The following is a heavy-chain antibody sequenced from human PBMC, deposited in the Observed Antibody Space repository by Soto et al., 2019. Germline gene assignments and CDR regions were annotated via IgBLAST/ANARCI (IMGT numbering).Heavy chain of an antibody. Sequence: SSTXYLTWFVAVCSVTSHHLIGIRHFPGQGMELIAYTSYTGNTNYNPSLQSRVTISLDTSKNQLSIKLNSMTAADTAVYYCARVMHAGFNHYFEHWGQGTLV. V-gene: IGHV4-59*02. D-gene: IGHD2-2*01. CDR2: TSYTGNT. CDR3: ARVMHAGFNHYFEH. CDR1: VCSVTSHH. J-gene: IGHJ1*01.